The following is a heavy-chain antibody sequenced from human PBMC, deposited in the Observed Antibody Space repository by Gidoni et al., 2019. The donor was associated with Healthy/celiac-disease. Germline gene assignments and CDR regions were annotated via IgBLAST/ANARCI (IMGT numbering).Heavy chain of an antibody. CDR2: IYWDDDK. J-gene: IGHJ5*02. Sequence: QITLKESGPTLVKPTQTLTLTCTLSGFSLSTSGVGVGWIRQPPGKALEWLALIYWDDDKRYSPSLKSRLTITKDTSKNQVVLTMTNMDPVDTATYYCARNPVVVAATHWFDPWGQGTLVTVSS. CDR3: ARNPVVVAATHWFDP. D-gene: IGHD2-15*01. V-gene: IGHV2-5*02. CDR1: GFSLSTSGVG.